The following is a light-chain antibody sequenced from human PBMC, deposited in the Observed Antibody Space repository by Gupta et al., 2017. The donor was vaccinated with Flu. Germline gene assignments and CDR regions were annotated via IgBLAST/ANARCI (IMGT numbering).Light chain of an antibody. CDR2: IND. Sequence: QPVLTQPPSASGTPGQRITITCSGRRSNIGNNPVSWYQHFPGAAPKVLILINDQRPSGVPDRFSGSKSGTSASLAISGLQSEDEADYYCATWDASVSGWVFGGGTRLTVL. CDR1: RSNIGNNP. V-gene: IGLV1-44*01. CDR3: ATWDASVSGWV. J-gene: IGLJ3*02.